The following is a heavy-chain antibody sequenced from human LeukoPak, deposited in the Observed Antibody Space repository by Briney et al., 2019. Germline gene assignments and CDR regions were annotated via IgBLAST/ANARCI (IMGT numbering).Heavy chain of an antibody. CDR3: ARGEKTAVLDY. V-gene: IGHV3-21*01. CDR1: GFTFSSYS. D-gene: IGHD2-21*02. J-gene: IGHJ4*02. Sequence: GGSLRLSCAASGFTFSSYSMNWVRQAPGKGLEWVSTISSSRSYTYYADSVKGRLTISRDNAKNSLYLQMNGLRAEGTAIYYCARGEKTAVLDYWGQGALVTVSS. CDR2: ISSSRSYT.